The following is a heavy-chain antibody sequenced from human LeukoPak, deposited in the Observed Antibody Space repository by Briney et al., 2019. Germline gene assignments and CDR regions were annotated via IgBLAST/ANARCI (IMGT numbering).Heavy chain of an antibody. J-gene: IGHJ4*02. D-gene: IGHD3-22*01. CDR3: TIYRSYYYDISGAGY. Sequence: PGGSLRLSCSASGFTFGDYAMSWVRQAPGKGLEWVGFIRSKAYGGTTEYAASVKGRFTISRDDSKSIAYLQMNSLKTEDTAVYYCTIYRSYYYDISGAGYWGQGTLVTVSS. CDR2: IRSKAYGGTT. CDR1: GFTFGDYA. V-gene: IGHV3-49*04.